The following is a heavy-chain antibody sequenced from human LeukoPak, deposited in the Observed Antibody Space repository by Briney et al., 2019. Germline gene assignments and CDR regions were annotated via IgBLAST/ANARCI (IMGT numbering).Heavy chain of an antibody. CDR2: IKSKTDGGTT. Sequence: GGSLRLSCAASGFTFSNAWMSWVRQAPGKGLEWVGRIKSKTDGGTTDYAAPVKGRFTISRGDSKNTLYLQMNSLKTEDTAVYYCTTDRRVGATPGYWGQGTLVTVSS. J-gene: IGHJ4*02. V-gene: IGHV3-15*01. CDR1: GFTFSNAW. CDR3: TTDRRVGATPGY. D-gene: IGHD1-26*01.